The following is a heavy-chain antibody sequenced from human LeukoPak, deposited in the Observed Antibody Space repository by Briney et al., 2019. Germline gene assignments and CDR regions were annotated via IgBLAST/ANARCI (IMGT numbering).Heavy chain of an antibody. CDR3: AREEGSRRYYYYMDV. CDR2: IYYSGST. Sequence: SETLSLTCTVSGGSISSSSYYWGWIRQPPGKGLEWIGSIYYSGSTYYNPSLKSRVTISVDNSKNQFSLNLSSVTAADTAVYYCAREEGSRRYYYYMDVWGKGTTVTVSS. J-gene: IGHJ6*03. V-gene: IGHV4-39*07. CDR1: GGSISSSSYY.